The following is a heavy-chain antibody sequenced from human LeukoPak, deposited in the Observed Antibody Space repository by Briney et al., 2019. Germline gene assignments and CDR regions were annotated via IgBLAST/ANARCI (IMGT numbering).Heavy chain of an antibody. D-gene: IGHD5-24*01. Sequence: KPSETLSLTCDLSGDSISSYHWRWIRQPAGKGLEWLGRIYPSGSANYNPSLKSRGTMSVDTSKNQFSLRLSSVTAADTAVYFCARDYNNWYFDLWGRGTLVTISS. CDR3: ARDYNNWYFDL. CDR1: GDSISSYH. J-gene: IGHJ2*01. V-gene: IGHV4-4*07. CDR2: IYPSGSA.